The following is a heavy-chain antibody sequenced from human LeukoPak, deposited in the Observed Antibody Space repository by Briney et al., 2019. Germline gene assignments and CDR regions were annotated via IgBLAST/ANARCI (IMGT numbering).Heavy chain of an antibody. CDR3: ARSGLFTMIVVVGVFDI. CDR1: GYTFTGYY. Sequence: ASVKVSCKASGYTFTGYYMHWVRQAPGQGLEWMGWINPNSGGTNYAQKFQGRVTMTRDTPISIAYMELSRLRSDDTAVYYCARSGLFTMIVVVGVFDIWGQGTMVTVSS. V-gene: IGHV1-2*02. CDR2: INPNSGGT. D-gene: IGHD3-22*01. J-gene: IGHJ3*02.